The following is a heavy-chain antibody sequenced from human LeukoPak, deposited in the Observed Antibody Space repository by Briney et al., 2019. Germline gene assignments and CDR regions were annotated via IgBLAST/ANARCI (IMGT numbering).Heavy chain of an antibody. V-gene: IGHV3-21*01. CDR3: ARFPEGSSTWSIDF. CDR1: GFTLSSCS. CDR2: ISRSSGYV. Sequence: GGSPRLSCAASGFTLSSCSMNWVRQAPGKGLEWVSSISRSSGYVFYADSMKGRFTVSRDNSKNSLYLQMNTLRAEDTAVYYCARFPEGSSTWSIDFWGREPWSPSPQ. J-gene: IGHJ4*02. D-gene: IGHD6-13*01.